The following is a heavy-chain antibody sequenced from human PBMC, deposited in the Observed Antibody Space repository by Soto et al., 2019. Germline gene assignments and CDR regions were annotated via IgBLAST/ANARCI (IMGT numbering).Heavy chain of an antibody. Sequence: ASVKVSCKASGYTFTSYDINWGRQATGHGLEWMGWMNPNSGNTGYAQKFQGRVTMTRNTSISTAYMELSSRRSQDTAIYYCARSRSCSWDYYYYGMDVWGQGTSVTVSS. J-gene: IGHJ6*02. CDR1: GYTFTSYD. D-gene: IGHD6-13*01. V-gene: IGHV1-8*01. CDR3: ARSRSCSWDYYYYGMDV. CDR2: MNPNSGNT.